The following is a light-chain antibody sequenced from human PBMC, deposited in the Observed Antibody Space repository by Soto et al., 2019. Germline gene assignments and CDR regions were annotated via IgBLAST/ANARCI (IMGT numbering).Light chain of an antibody. V-gene: IGKV3-11*01. CDR1: QSVSSSY. CDR3: QQRSNWIT. J-gene: IGKJ5*01. CDR2: DAS. Sequence: EIVLTQSPGTLSLSPGERATLSCRASQSVSSSYLAWYQHKPGQAPRLLIYDASNRATGIPARFSGSGSGTDFTLTISSLEPEDFAVYSCQQRSNWITFGQGTRLEIE.